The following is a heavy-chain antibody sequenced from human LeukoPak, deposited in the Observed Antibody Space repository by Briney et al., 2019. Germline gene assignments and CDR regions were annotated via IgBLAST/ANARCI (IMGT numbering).Heavy chain of an antibody. CDR3: ARDQLLYSSSPLDY. Sequence: GGSLRLSCAASGFTFSSYGMHWVRQAPGKGLEWVAVIWYDGSNKYYADSVKGRFTISRDNSKNTLYLQMNSLRAEDTAVYYCARDQLLYSSSPLDYWGQGTLVTVSP. J-gene: IGHJ4*02. D-gene: IGHD6-6*01. CDR2: IWYDGSNK. V-gene: IGHV3-33*01. CDR1: GFTFSSYG.